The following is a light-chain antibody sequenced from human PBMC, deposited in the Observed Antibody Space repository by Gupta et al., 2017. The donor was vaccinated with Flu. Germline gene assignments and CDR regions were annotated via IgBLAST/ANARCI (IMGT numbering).Light chain of an antibody. CDR2: GTS. CDR1: ESVNRNH. J-gene: IGKJ2*01. CDR3: HHYGTSPYT. Sequence: LAQSPGTLSLSPGESVTLSCRAAESVNRNHLAWYQQKPGQAPRLLMYGTSNRAPGIPDRFSGGGSGTDFTLTINRLEPEDSAVFYCHHYGTSPYTFGQGTNLEVK. V-gene: IGKV3-20*01.